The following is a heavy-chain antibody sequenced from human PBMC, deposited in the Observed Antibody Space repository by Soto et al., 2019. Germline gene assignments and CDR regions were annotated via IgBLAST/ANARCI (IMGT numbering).Heavy chain of an antibody. CDR2: IYHSGST. Sequence: SETLSLTCAVSGGSISSSNWWSWVRQPPGKGLEWIGEIYHSGSTNYNPSLKSRVTISVDKSKNQFSLKLSSVTAADTAVYYCARDPYSSSWYIYYFDYWGQGTLVTVSS. CDR1: GGSISSSNW. D-gene: IGHD6-13*01. J-gene: IGHJ4*02. V-gene: IGHV4-4*02. CDR3: ARDPYSSSWYIYYFDY.